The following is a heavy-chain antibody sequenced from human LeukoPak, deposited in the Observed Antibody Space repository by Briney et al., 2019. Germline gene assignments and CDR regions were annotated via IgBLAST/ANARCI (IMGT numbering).Heavy chain of an antibody. CDR1: GITFSGAW. V-gene: IGHV3-74*01. D-gene: IGHD3-10*01. Sequence: GGSLRLSCAATGITFSGAWMHWVRQAPGKGLVWVSRINDDGSFRRYANSVKGRFTISRDNAKNTLFLQMDSLRAEDTAVYYCARVSGPGMNEYYHLWGQGTLVTVSS. CDR2: INDDGSFR. J-gene: IGHJ1*01. CDR3: ARVSGPGMNEYYHL.